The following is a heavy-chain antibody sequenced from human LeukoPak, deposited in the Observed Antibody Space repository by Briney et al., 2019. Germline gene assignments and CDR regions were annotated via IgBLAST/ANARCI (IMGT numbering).Heavy chain of an antibody. Sequence: ASVKVSCKASGYTFTSYAMNWVRQAPGQGLEWIGWINTNTGNPTYAQGFTGRFVFSLDTSVSTAYLEISRLKAEDTAVYYCAMGGLVRGVIIRALFDYWGQGTLVTVSS. D-gene: IGHD3-10*01. CDR1: GYTFTSYA. CDR3: AMGGLVRGVIIRALFDY. CDR2: INTNTGNP. V-gene: IGHV7-4-1*02. J-gene: IGHJ4*02.